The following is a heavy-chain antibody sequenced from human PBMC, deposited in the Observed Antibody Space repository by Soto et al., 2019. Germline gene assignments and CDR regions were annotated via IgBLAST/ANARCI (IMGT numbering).Heavy chain of an antibody. J-gene: IGHJ5*02. V-gene: IGHV1-8*01. Sequence: QVQLVQSGAEVKKPGASVKVSCKASGYTFTSYDINWLRLGTGQGLEWMGCMNPNSGNTAYAHKFQGRVTMTRNTAISTASMELSSRRSEDTAVYYCARLKQDYAVAWGQGTLVTFSS. CDR2: MNPNSGNT. CDR3: ARLKQDYAVA. D-gene: IGHD3-16*01. CDR1: GYTFTSYD.